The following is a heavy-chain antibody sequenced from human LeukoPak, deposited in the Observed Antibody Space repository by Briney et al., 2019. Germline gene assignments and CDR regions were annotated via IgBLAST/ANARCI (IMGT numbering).Heavy chain of an antibody. J-gene: IGHJ3*02. D-gene: IGHD3-22*01. CDR3: AKDYYDSSGYYLRDAFDI. CDR1: GFTFSSYA. CDR2: ISGSGGST. V-gene: IGHV3-23*01. Sequence: PGGSLRLSCAASGFTFSSYAMSWVRQAPGKGLEWVSAISGSGGSTYYADSVKGRFTISRDNSKNTLYLQMNSLRADDTAVYYCAKDYYDSSGYYLRDAFDIWGQGTMVTVSS.